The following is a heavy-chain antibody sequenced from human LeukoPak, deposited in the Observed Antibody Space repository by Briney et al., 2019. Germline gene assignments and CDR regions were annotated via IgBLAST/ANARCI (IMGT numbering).Heavy chain of an antibody. CDR2: ISYDGSNK. D-gene: IGHD3-22*01. Sequence: PGRSLRLSCAASGFTFSSYAMHWVRQAPGKGLEWVAVISYDGSNKYYADSVKGRFTISRDNSKNTLYLQMNSLRAEDTAVYYCASGYYYYDSSGPFDYWGQGTLSPSPQ. CDR3: ASGYYYYDSSGPFDY. V-gene: IGHV3-30-3*01. CDR1: GFTFSSYA. J-gene: IGHJ4*02.